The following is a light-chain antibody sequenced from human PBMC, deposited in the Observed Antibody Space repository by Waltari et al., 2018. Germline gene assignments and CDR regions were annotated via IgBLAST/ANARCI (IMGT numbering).Light chain of an antibody. J-gene: IGKJ4*01. CDR2: KAY. CDR1: QSISSW. CDR3: QQYTSFSLT. V-gene: IGKV1-5*03. Sequence: DIQMTQSPSSPSASIGDRVTFTCRASQSISSWLAWYQQKPGKDPKLLISKAYTLESGVPSRFGGSGSGTEFTLTISSLQPDDFATYYCQQYTSFSLTFGGGTTVEIK.